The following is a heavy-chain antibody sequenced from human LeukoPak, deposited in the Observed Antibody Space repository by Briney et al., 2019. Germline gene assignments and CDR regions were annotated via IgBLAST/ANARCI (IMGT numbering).Heavy chain of an antibody. CDR2: IYISGST. Sequence: SETLSLTCSISGASFSSYYWSWIRQPAGKGLEWIGRIYISGSTNYNPSLKSRVTMLIDTSKNQVSLRLNSVTAADTAVYYCARDLGDYSKGWIWFDPWGQGTLVTVSS. V-gene: IGHV4-4*07. CDR1: GASFSSYY. D-gene: IGHD4-17*01. J-gene: IGHJ5*02. CDR3: ARDLGDYSKGWIWFDP.